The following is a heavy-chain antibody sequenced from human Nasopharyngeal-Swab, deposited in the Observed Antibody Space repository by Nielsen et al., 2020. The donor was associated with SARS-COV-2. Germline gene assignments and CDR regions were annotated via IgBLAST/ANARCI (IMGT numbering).Heavy chain of an antibody. V-gene: IGHV4-61*01. D-gene: IGHD6-13*01. CDR2: IYYSGST. CDR1: GGSVSSGSYY. Sequence: AGSLRLSCTVSGGSVSSGSYYWSWIRQPPGKGLEWIGYIYYSGSTNYNPSLKSRVTISVDTSKNQFSLKLSSVTAADTAVYYCARDRSQLVNWFDPWGQGTLVTVSS. CDR3: ARDRSQLVNWFDP. J-gene: IGHJ5*02.